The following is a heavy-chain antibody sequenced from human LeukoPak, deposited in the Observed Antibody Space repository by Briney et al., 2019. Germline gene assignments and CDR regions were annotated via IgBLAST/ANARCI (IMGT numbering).Heavy chain of an antibody. CDR2: INRDGSTT. V-gene: IGHV3-74*01. CDR3: ARDPDYDVWYPYWGGMDV. Sequence: PGGSLRLSCAASGFTFSSCWMHWVRQVPGKGLVWVSRINRDGSTTNYADSVKGRFTISRDNAKNTVYLQMNRLRGEDTAVYFCARDPDYDVWYPYWGGMDVWGKGTTVTVSS. D-gene: IGHD3-3*01. CDR1: GFTFSSCW. J-gene: IGHJ6*04.